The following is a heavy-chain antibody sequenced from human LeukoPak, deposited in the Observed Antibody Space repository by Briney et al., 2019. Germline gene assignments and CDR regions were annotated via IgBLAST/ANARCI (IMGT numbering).Heavy chain of an antibody. CDR3: ARHYYDSRTDAFDI. Sequence: PSETLSLTCTVSGGSISSGGYYWSWIRQPPGKGLEWIGYIYYSGSTYYNPSLKSRVTISVDTSKNQFSLKLSSVTAADTAVYYCARHYYDSRTDAFDIWGQGTMVTVSS. D-gene: IGHD3-22*01. J-gene: IGHJ3*02. V-gene: IGHV4-30-4*08. CDR2: IYYSGST. CDR1: GGSISSGGYY.